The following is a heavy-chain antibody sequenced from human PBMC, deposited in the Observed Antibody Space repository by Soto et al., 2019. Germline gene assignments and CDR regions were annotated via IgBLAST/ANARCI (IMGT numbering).Heavy chain of an antibody. CDR1: GGSISSYY. Sequence: SETLSLTCTVSGGSISSYYWSWIRQPAGKGLEWIGRIYTSGSTNYNPSLKSRVTMSVDTSKNQFSLKLSSVTAADTAVYYCARESLITMVRGVIITLYYFDYWGQGTLVTVSS. CDR2: IYTSGST. D-gene: IGHD3-10*01. CDR3: ARESLITMVRGVIITLYYFDY. J-gene: IGHJ4*02. V-gene: IGHV4-4*07.